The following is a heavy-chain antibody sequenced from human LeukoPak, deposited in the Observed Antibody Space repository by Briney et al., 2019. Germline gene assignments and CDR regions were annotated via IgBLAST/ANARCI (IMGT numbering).Heavy chain of an antibody. Sequence: PSETLSLTCTVSGGSISSYYWSWIRQPPGQGLEWIGYIYYSGSTNYDPSLKSRVNISVDTSKNQFSLKLSSVTAADTAVYYCGRTRYSSSWYGGVFDYWGQGTLVTVSS. CDR3: GRTRYSSSWYGGVFDY. V-gene: IGHV4-59*01. CDR2: IYYSGST. CDR1: GGSISSYY. D-gene: IGHD6-13*01. J-gene: IGHJ4*02.